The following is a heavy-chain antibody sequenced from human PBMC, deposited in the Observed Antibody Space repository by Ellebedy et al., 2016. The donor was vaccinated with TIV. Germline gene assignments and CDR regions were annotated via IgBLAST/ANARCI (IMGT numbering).Heavy chain of an antibody. J-gene: IGHJ5*02. V-gene: IGHV3-48*04. D-gene: IGHD2-2*01. Sequence: PGGSLRLSCAASGFTFSSHSMNWVRQAPGKGLEWVSFINGSTGIIYYADSVKGRFTISRDNAKKSLSLQMNSLRAEDTAVYYCARERYGSSSTLDLWGQGTLVTVSS. CDR3: ARERYGSSSTLDL. CDR2: INGSTGII. CDR1: GFTFSSHS.